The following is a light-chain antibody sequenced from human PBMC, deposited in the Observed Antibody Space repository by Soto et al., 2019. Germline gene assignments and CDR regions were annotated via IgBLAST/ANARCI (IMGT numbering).Light chain of an antibody. CDR1: QSVSSN. J-gene: IGKJ1*01. V-gene: IGKV3-15*01. CDR3: QQYSNWPWP. CDR2: GAS. Sequence: EIMMSQSPATLSVSPGARATLSCRASQSVSSNFAWFQQKPGQAPRLLIYGASTRATGIPARFSGSGSGTEFTLTISSLQSEDFAVYYCQQYSNWPWPFGQGTKVAI.